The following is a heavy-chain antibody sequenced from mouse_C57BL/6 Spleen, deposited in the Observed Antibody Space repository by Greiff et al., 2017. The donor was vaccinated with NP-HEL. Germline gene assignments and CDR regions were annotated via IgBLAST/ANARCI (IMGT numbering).Heavy chain of an antibody. Sequence: VQLKQSGAELVRPGASVKLSCTASGFNIKDYYMHWVKQRPEQGLEWIGRIDPEDGDTEYAPKFQGKATMTADTSSNTAYLQLSSLTSEDTAVYYCTTLITTVVPSSYWYFDVWGTGTTVTVSS. D-gene: IGHD1-1*01. CDR3: TTLITTVVPSSYWYFDV. CDR2: IDPEDGDT. CDR1: GFNIKDYY. J-gene: IGHJ1*03. V-gene: IGHV14-1*01.